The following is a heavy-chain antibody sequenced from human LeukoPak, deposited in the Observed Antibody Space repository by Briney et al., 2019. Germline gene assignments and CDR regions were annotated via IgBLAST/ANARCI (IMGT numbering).Heavy chain of an antibody. Sequence: GGSLRLSCAASGFTFSSYWMSWVRQAPGKGLEWVANIKQDGNEKYYADSVKGRFTISRDNGKNSLDPQMNSLRADDTAVYYCARDTLGEGEDANYAVYYFDYWGQGTVVTVSS. J-gene: IGHJ4*02. CDR3: ARDTLGEGEDANYAVYYFDY. V-gene: IGHV3-7*01. D-gene: IGHD4/OR15-4a*01. CDR1: GFTFSSYW. CDR2: IKQDGNEK.